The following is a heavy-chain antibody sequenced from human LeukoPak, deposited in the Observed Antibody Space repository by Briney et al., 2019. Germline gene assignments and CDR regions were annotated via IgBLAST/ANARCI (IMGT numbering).Heavy chain of an antibody. CDR1: GYTFTSYG. D-gene: IGHD3-10*01. V-gene: IGHV1-18*01. CDR3: AREGYGFNWFDP. Sequence: ASVKVSCKASGYTFTSYGISWVRQAPGQGLEWMGWISAYNGNTNYAQKLQGRVTITADKSTSTAYMELSSLRSEDTAVYYCAREGYGFNWFDPWGQGTLVTVSS. J-gene: IGHJ5*02. CDR2: ISAYNGNT.